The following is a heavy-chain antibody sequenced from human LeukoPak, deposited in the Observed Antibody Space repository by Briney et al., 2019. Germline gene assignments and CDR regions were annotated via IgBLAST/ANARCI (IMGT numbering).Heavy chain of an antibody. Sequence: PGGSLRLSCAASGFIFSSYAMHRVRQAPGKGLEWVAFISYDGSNKHCAEPVQGRFTISRDNSKNTLYLQMNSLRPEDTAVYYCARARFGYNRGPFDYWGQGILVTVSS. CDR3: ARARFGYNRGPFDY. J-gene: IGHJ4*02. CDR1: GFIFSSYA. CDR2: ISYDGSNK. D-gene: IGHD5-24*01. V-gene: IGHV3-30-3*01.